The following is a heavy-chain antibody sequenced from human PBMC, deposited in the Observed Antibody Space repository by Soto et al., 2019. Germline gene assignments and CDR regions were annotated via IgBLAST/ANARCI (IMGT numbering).Heavy chain of an antibody. CDR3: ARAVLRFLEWSPSYGMDV. V-gene: IGHV1-18*01. D-gene: IGHD3-3*01. J-gene: IGHJ6*02. CDR1: GYTFTSYG. CDR2: ISAYNGNT. Sequence: ASVKVSCKTSGYTFTSYGISWVRQAPGQGLEWMGWISAYNGNTNYAQKLQGRVTMTTDTSTSTAYMELRSLRSDDTAVYYCARAVLRFLEWSPSYGMDVWGQGTTVTVSS.